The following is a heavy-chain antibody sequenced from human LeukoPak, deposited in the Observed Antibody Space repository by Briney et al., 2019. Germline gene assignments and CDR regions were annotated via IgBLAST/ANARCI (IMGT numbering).Heavy chain of an antibody. CDR1: TFTFADYA. CDR3: TRAPYSNYVNLDY. Sequence: GGSLRLSCKASTFTFADYAMSWVRQAPGEGLEWVGFIRSKAFGGTSEYAASVKGRFTISRDDSKSIVYLQMNSLKTEDTAVYYCTRAPYSNYVNLDYWGQGTLVTVSS. J-gene: IGHJ4*02. CDR2: IRSKAFGGTS. D-gene: IGHD4-11*01. V-gene: IGHV3-49*04.